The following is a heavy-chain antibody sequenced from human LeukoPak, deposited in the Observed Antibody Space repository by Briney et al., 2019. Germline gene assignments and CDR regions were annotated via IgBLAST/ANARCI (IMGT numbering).Heavy chain of an antibody. CDR3: ARVTLTGYYAFDY. V-gene: IGHV3-21*01. J-gene: IGHJ4*02. CDR2: ISSSSSYI. Sequence: GGSLRLSCAASGFTFSSYNMNWVRQAPGKGLEWVSSISSSSSYIYYTDSVKGRFTISRENAKNSLYLQMNSLRAEDTAVYYCARVTLTGYYAFDYWGQGTLVTVSS. D-gene: IGHD3-9*01. CDR1: GFTFSSYN.